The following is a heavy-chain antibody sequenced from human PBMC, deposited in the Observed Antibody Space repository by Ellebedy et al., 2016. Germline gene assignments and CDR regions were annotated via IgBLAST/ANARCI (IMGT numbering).Heavy chain of an antibody. Sequence: GESLKISCAASGFTVSSNYMSWVRQTPGKGLEWVSYISPTSGSTIYYADSVKGRFTISRDNAKNSVYLQMNSLRDEDTAVYYCTRGGLDNSFDVWGQGTMVTVSS. D-gene: IGHD3-16*01. V-gene: IGHV3-48*02. J-gene: IGHJ3*01. CDR3: TRGGLDNSFDV. CDR1: GFTVSSNY. CDR2: ISPTSGSTI.